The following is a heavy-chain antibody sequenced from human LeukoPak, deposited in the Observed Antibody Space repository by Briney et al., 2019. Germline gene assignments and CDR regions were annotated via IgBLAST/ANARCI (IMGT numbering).Heavy chain of an antibody. J-gene: IGHJ4*02. V-gene: IGHV4-34*01. CDR3: ADSYDSSGYDY. CDR1: GGSFSGYY. CDR2: INHSGST. Sequence: PSETLSFTCAVYGGSFSGYYWSWIRQPPGKGLEWIGEINHSGSTNYNPSLKSRVTISVDTSKNQFSLKLSSVTAADTAVYYCADSYDSSGYDYWGQGTLVTVSS. D-gene: IGHD3-22*01.